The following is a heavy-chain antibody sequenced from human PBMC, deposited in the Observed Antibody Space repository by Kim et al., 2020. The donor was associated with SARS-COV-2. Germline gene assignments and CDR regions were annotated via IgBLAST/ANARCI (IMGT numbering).Heavy chain of an antibody. V-gene: IGHV3-23*01. J-gene: IGHJ4*02. D-gene: IGHD6-19*01. CDR3: AKAPYNSVWSTFDY. CDR1: GFTFSSYA. Sequence: GGSLRLSCVASGFTFSSYAMSWVRQTPGKGLEWVSTISGSGATTYYADSVKGRFTISRDNSKNTLYLQMNSLRAEDTAVYYCAKAPYNSVWSTFDYWGQGILVTVSS. CDR2: ISGSGATT.